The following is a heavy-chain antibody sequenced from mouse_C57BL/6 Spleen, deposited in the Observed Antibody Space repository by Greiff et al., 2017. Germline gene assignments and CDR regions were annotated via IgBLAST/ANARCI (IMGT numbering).Heavy chain of an antibody. CDR3: ARRETAQASGYAMDY. D-gene: IGHD3-2*02. CDR2: ISSGSSTI. Sequence: EVKLVESGGGLVKPGGSLKLSCAASGFTFSDYGMHWVRQAPEKGLEWVAYISSGSSTIYYPDKVKGRFTIARDNAKNTLFLQMTSLRSEDTAMFYCARRETAQASGYAMDYWGQGTSVTVSS. CDR1: GFTFSDYG. V-gene: IGHV5-17*01. J-gene: IGHJ4*01.